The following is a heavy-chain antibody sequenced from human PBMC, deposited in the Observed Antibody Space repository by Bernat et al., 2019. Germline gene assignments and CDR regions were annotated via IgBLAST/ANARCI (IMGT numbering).Heavy chain of an antibody. J-gene: IGHJ4*02. CDR3: VRQDLVTILASFDY. V-gene: IGHV3-33*01. CDR2: IWYAGSNK. CDR1: GFTFSNYG. D-gene: IGHD4-11*01. Sequence: QVQLVESGGGVVQPGRSLRLSCAASGFTFSNYGMHWVRQAPGKGLEWVAVIWYAGSNKYYADSVKGRFTISRDNSKNTLYLQMNSLRAEDTAVYYCVRQDLVTILASFDYWGQGTLVTVSS.